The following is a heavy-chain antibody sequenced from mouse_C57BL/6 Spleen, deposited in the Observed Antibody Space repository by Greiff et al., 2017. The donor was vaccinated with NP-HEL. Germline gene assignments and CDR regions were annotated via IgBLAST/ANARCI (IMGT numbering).Heavy chain of an antibody. V-gene: IGHV5-4*01. Sequence: EVQLVESGGGLVKPGGSLKLSCAASGFTFSSYAMSWVRQTPEKRLEWVATISDGGSYTYYPDNVKGRFTISRDNAKNNLYLQMSHLKSEDTAMYYCARDEIDGYYDYAMDYWGQGTSVTVSS. J-gene: IGHJ4*01. CDR1: GFTFSSYA. CDR2: ISDGGSYT. CDR3: ARDEIDGYYDYAMDY. D-gene: IGHD2-3*01.